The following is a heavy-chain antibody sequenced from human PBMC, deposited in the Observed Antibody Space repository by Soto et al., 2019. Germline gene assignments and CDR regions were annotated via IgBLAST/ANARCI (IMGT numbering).Heavy chain of an antibody. CDR1: GLTFSSYW. D-gene: IGHD4-17*01. CDR3: ALSHTVTTDY. J-gene: IGHJ4*02. CDR2: INSDGSST. V-gene: IGHV3-74*01. Sequence: EVQLVESGGGLVQPGGSLRLSCAASGLTFSSYWMHWVRQAPGKGLVWVSRINSDGSSTSYADSVKGRFTISRDNAKNTLDLQMTIMRAEDTAVYYCALSHTVTTDYWGQGTLVTVSS.